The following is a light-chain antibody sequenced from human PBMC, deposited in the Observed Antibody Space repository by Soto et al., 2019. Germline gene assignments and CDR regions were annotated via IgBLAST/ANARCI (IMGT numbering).Light chain of an antibody. Sequence: IVLTQSPGTLSLSPGGGATLSCRASQSVRSNYLAWYQQKPGQAPRLLIYGASSRATGIPDRFSGSGSGTDFTLTIGRLEPEDFAVYYWQQYGSSPITFGQGTRLEIK. CDR1: QSVRSNY. J-gene: IGKJ5*01. V-gene: IGKV3-20*01. CDR2: GAS. CDR3: QQYGSSPIT.